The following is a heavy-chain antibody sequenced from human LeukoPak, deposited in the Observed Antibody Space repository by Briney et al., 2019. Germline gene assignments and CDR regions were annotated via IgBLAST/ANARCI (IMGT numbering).Heavy chain of an antibody. V-gene: IGHV4-59*12. CDR1: GGSISSYY. Sequence: SETLSLTCTVSGGSISSYYWNWIRQAPGKGLEWIGYIYYSGSTNYNPSLKSRVTISVDTSKNQFSLKLSSVTAADTAVYYCARRGNWNFIPWGQGTLVTVSS. CDR3: ARRGNWNFIP. D-gene: IGHD1-7*01. J-gene: IGHJ5*02. CDR2: IYYSGST.